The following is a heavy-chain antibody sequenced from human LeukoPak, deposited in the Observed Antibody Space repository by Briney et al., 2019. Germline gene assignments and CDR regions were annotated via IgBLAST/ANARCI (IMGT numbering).Heavy chain of an antibody. V-gene: IGHV3-11*04. CDR3: VKDNPLDY. Sequence: GGSLRLSCAASGFTFSDYYMSWIRQAPGKGLEWASYISSGGRTIYYADSVKGRFTMSRDNAKNSLYLHINSLRAEDTAVYYCVKDNPLDYWGQGTLVIVSS. CDR1: GFTFSDYY. D-gene: IGHD1-14*01. CDR2: ISSGGRTI. J-gene: IGHJ4*02.